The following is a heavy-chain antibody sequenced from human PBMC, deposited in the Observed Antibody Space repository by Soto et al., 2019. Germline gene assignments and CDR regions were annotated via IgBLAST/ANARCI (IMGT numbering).Heavy chain of an antibody. Sequence: GGSLRISCAASGFNFSNYAVHWVRQAPGKGLEWVSGISWNSGSIGYADSVKGRFTISRDNAKNSLYLQMNSLRAEDTALYYCANLRDGYNSFDYWGQGTLVTVSS. CDR3: ANLRDGYNSFDY. CDR1: GFNFSNYA. V-gene: IGHV3-9*01. CDR2: ISWNSGSI. J-gene: IGHJ4*02. D-gene: IGHD5-12*01.